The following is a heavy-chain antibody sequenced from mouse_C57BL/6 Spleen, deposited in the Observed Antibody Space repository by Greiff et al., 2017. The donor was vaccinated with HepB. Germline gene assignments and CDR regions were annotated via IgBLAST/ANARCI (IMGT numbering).Heavy chain of an antibody. Sequence: VQLQQSGPELVKPGASVKISCKASGYTFTDYYMNWVKQSHGKSLEWIGDINPNNGGTSYNQKFKGKATLTVDKSSSTAYMELRSLTSEDSAVYYCARRGLPRYFDYWGQGTTLTVSS. D-gene: IGHD2-4*01. CDR3: ARRGLPRYFDY. V-gene: IGHV1-26*01. CDR2: INPNNGGT. J-gene: IGHJ2*01. CDR1: GYTFTDYY.